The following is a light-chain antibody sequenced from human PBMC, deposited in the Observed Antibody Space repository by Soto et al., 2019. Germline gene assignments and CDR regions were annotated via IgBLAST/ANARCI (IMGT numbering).Light chain of an antibody. CDR1: QSIRTN. CDR2: DAS. J-gene: IGKJ4*01. Sequence: PGERATLSCRASQSIRTNVAWYPQKPGQALRLLIYDASTRATGLSSRFSGSGSGTEFTLTISSLQSEDVAIYYCQQYNDWPPLTFGGGTRLEI. V-gene: IGKV3-15*01. CDR3: QQYNDWPPLT.